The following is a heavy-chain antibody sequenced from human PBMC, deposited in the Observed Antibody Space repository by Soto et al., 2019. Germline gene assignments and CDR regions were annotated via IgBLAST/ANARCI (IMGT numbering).Heavy chain of an antibody. J-gene: IGHJ3*02. CDR2: INPATGAA. D-gene: IGHD3-3*01. CDR3: ARGGGVGVAGSAAFDM. CDR1: GYPVTAYY. V-gene: IGHV1-2*02. Sequence: QLHLVQSGAVVKKPGASVTVSCSASGYPVTAYYMHWVRQAPGRGLEWMGGINPATGAAKYTQTCQGRVTITRDTSTSTAFMELSGLTSEDTAVFYFARGGGVGVAGSAAFDMWGQGTLVTVSS.